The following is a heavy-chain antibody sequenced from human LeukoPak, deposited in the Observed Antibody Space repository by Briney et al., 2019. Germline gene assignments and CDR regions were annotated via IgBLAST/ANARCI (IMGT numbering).Heavy chain of an antibody. CDR1: GFTFDDYG. V-gene: IGHV3-20*04. CDR2: INWNGGST. D-gene: IGHD6-6*01. CDR3: AKDGLGSSSGPYYMDV. Sequence: GGSLRLSCAASGFTFDDYGMSWVRQAPGKGLEWVSGINWNGGSTGYADSVKGRFTISRDNSKNTLYLQMNSLRAEDTAVYYCAKDGLGSSSGPYYMDVWGKGTTVTVSS. J-gene: IGHJ6*03.